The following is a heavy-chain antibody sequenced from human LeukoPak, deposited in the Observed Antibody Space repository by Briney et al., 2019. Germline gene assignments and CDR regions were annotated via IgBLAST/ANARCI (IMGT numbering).Heavy chain of an antibody. J-gene: IGHJ5*02. CDR2: ISTYSGNT. CDR3: ARTMVRGPNVRSPFDP. Sequence: ASVKVSCKASDYTFTTYGISWVRQAPGQGLEWMGWISTYSGNTNYAQKLQGRVTMTTDTSTSTAYMELRSLRSDDTAMYYCARTMVRGPNVRSPFDPWGQGTLVTVSS. D-gene: IGHD3-10*01. CDR1: DYTFTTYG. V-gene: IGHV1-18*01.